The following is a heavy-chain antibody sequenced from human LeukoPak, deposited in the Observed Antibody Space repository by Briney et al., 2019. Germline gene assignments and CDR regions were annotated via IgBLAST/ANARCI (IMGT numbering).Heavy chain of an antibody. J-gene: IGHJ5*02. CDR1: GYTFTSYY. Sequence: ASVKVSCKASGYTFTSYYMHWVRQAPGQGLEWMGIINPSGGSTSYAQKFQGRVTMTRDTSTGTVYMELSSLRSEDTAVYYCARSEVRGNWFDPWGQGTLVTVSS. CDR2: INPSGGST. CDR3: ARSEVRGNWFDP. D-gene: IGHD3-16*01. V-gene: IGHV1-46*01.